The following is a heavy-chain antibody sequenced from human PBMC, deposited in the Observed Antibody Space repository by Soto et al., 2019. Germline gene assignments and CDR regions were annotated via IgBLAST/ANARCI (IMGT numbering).Heavy chain of an antibody. J-gene: IGHJ4*02. CDR1: GFTFSSYS. V-gene: IGHV3-21*01. CDR3: ARALTGYSSDYFDY. D-gene: IGHD6-19*01. CDR2: ISSSSSYM. Sequence: PGGSLRLSCAASGFTFSSYSINWVRQAPGKGLEWVSSISSSSSYMYYADSVKGRFTISRDNAKNSLYLQMNSLRAEDTAVYYCARALTGYSSDYFDYWGQGTLVTVSS.